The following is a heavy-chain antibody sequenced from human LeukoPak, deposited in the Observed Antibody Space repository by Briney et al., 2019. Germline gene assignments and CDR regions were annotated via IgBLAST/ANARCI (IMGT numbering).Heavy chain of an antibody. V-gene: IGHV3-74*01. CDR1: GFTFSSYW. D-gene: IGHD4-17*01. CDR2: INSDGSST. CDR3: ASPQSGDYGALYFQH. Sequence: PGGSLRLSCAASGFTFSSYWMHWVRQAPGKGLVWVSRINSDGSSTSYADSVKGRFTISRDNAKNTLYLQVNSLRVEDTAVYYCASPQSGDYGALYFQHWGPGTLVTVSS. J-gene: IGHJ1*01.